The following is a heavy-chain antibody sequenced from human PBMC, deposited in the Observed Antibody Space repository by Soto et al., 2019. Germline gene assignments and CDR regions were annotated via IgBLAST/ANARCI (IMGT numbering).Heavy chain of an antibody. V-gene: IGHV1-3*01. CDR2: INAGNGNT. CDR1: GYTFTSYA. CDR3: ARDYGDYRSFHFDY. Sequence: QVPLVQSGAEVKKPGASVKVSCKASGYTFTSYAMHWVRQAPGQRLEWMGWINAGNGNTKYSQKFQGRVTITRDTSASTAYMELSSLRSEDTAVYYCARDYGDYRSFHFDYWGQGTLVTVSS. D-gene: IGHD4-17*01. J-gene: IGHJ4*02.